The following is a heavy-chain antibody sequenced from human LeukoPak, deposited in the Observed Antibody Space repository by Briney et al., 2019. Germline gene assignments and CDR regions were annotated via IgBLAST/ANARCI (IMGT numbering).Heavy chain of an antibody. CDR2: LYHSGST. V-gene: IGHV4-38-2*02. CDR3: AREIRGIAAQPGDFDY. D-gene: IGHD6-6*01. J-gene: IGHJ4*02. CDR1: GYSISSGYY. Sequence: SETLSLTCTVSGYSISSGYYWGWIRQPPGKGLEWIGSLYHSGSTYYNPSLKSRVTISVDTSKNQFSLKLSSVTAADTAVYYCAREIRGIAAQPGDFDYWGQGTLVTVSS.